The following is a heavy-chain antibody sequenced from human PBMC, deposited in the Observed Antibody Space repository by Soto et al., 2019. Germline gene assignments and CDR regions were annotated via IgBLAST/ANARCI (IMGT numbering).Heavy chain of an antibody. CDR3: VRHHDTAMAYYNYYGMDV. CDR1: GASITTSLIY. CDR2: MYFSGTT. J-gene: IGHJ6*01. V-gene: IGHV4-39*01. Sequence: QLQLQESGPGLVKPSETLSLTCSVSGASITTSLIYWGWVRQSPGKSLEWIGSMYFSGTTYYNPSLKGRVTISRDTSKNQFSLKVTSVTAADTAIYYCVRHHDTAMAYYNYYGMDVWGQGTTVTVSS. D-gene: IGHD5-18*01.